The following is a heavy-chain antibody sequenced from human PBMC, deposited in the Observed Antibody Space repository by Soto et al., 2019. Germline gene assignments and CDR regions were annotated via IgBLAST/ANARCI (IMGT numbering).Heavy chain of an antibody. Sequence: EVQLLESGGGLVQPGGSLRLSCAASGFTFSSYAMSWGRQAPGKGLEWVSAISGSGGSTYYADSVKGRFTISRDNFKNTLYLQMNSLRAEDMAVYYCAKGSSGWYERFDYWGQGTLVTVSS. D-gene: IGHD6-19*01. J-gene: IGHJ4*02. V-gene: IGHV3-23*01. CDR2: ISGSGGST. CDR1: GFTFSSYA. CDR3: AKGSSGWYERFDY.